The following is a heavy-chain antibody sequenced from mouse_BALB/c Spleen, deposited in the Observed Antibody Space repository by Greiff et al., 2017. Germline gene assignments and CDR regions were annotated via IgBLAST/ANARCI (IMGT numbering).Heavy chain of an antibody. CDR1: GYTFSSYW. V-gene: IGHV1-9*01. D-gene: IGHD1-1*01. CDR2: ILPGSGST. CDR3: ARWGGSSSYYFDY. J-gene: IGHJ2*01. Sequence: QVQLQQSGAELMKPGASVKISCKATGYTFSSYWIEWVKQRPGHGLEWIGEILPGSGSTNYNEKFKGKATFTADTSSNTAYMQLSSLTSEDSAVYYCARWGGSSSYYFDYWGQGTTRTVSS.